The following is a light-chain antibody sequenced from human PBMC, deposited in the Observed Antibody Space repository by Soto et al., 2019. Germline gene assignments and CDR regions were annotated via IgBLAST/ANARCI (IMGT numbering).Light chain of an antibody. V-gene: IGLV2-14*03. CDR3: SSYTTSSTVV. J-gene: IGLJ3*02. Sequence: QSALTQPASVSGSPGQSITISCTGTSSDIGYYDFVSWYQQHPAKAPKLMIYDVRNRPSGISTRFSGSKSGNTASLTISGLQAEDEADYYCSSYTTSSTVVFGGGTKLTV. CDR2: DVR. CDR1: SSDIGYYDF.